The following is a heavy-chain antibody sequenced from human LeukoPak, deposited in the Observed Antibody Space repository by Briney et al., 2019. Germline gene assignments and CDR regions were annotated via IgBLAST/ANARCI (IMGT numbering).Heavy chain of an antibody. V-gene: IGHV3-7*01. Sequence: ETLSLTCTVSGGSISSSSYYWGWVRQAPGKGLEWVANIKHDGSEKYYVDSVKGRFTISRDNAKDSLYLQMNSLRAQDTAVYYCARANSLGYWGQGTLVTVSS. CDR2: IKHDGSEK. CDR1: GGSISSSSYY. D-gene: IGHD2/OR15-2a*01. J-gene: IGHJ4*02. CDR3: ARANSLGY.